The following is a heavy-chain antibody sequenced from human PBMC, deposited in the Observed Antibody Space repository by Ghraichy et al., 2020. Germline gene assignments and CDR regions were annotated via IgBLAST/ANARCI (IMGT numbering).Heavy chain of an antibody. Sequence: GGSLRLSCAASGFTFSSYAMSWVRQSPGKGLEWVSAISDSGGSTYYADSVKGRFTISRDNSKNTLYLQMNSLRAEDTAVYYCAKDLAVSVTHDYWGQGTLVTVSS. CDR3: AKDLAVSVTHDY. CDR2: ISDSGGST. V-gene: IGHV3-23*01. CDR1: GFTFSSYA. J-gene: IGHJ4*02. D-gene: IGHD4-17*01.